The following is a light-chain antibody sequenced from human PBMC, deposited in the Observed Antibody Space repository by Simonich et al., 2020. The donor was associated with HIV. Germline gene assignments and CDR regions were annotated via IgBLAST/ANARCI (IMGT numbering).Light chain of an antibody. CDR3: SSYAGGNNLV. J-gene: IGLJ3*02. CDR1: SSDVGSYNL. V-gene: IGLV2-8*01. CDR2: EVS. Sequence: QSALTQPASVSGSPGQSITISCTGTSSDVGSYNLVSWYQQHAGKAPKLIIYEVSKRPSGVPDRFSGSKSGNTASLTVSGLQAEDEADYYCSSYAGGNNLVFGGGTKLTVL.